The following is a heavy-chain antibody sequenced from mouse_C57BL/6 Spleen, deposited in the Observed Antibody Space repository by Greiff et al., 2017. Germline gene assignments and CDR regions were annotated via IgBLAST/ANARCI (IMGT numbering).Heavy chain of an antibody. J-gene: IGHJ4*01. CDR2: INYDGSST. CDR3: ARDGNYYAMDY. V-gene: IGHV5-16*01. D-gene: IGHD4-1*01. CDR1: GFTFSDYY. Sequence: EVKLMESEGGLVQPGSSMKLSCTASGFTFSDYYMAWVRQVPAKGLEWVANINYDGSSTYYLDSLKSRFIISRDNAKNILYLQMSSLKSEDTATYYCARDGNYYAMDYWGQGTSVTVSS.